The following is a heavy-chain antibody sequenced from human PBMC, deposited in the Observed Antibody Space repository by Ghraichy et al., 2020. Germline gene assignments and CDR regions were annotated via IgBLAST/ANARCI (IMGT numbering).Heavy chain of an antibody. CDR1: GFTVTSSY. CDR2: IYSDGST. CDR3: ARVGRGGFLSGAIDY. Sequence: GGSLRLSCAASGFTVTSSYMSWVRQAPGKGLEWVSVIYSDGSTYYADSVKGRFTISRDNSKNTLYLQMNSLRAEDTAVYYCARVGRGGFLSGAIDYWGQGTLVTVSS. J-gene: IGHJ4*02. D-gene: IGHD2-15*01. V-gene: IGHV3-53*01.